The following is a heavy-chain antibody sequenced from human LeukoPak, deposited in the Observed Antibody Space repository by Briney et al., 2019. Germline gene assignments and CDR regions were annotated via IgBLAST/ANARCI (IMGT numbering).Heavy chain of an antibody. J-gene: IGHJ4*02. Sequence: GGSLRLSCAASGITFSSYGMSWVRQAPGKGLEWVSGISSTGGTTYYADSVKGRFTISRDNSKNTLYLQMNSLRAEDTAVYYCARDRFGNYYDSSGYFEYWGQGTLVTVSS. V-gene: IGHV3-23*01. CDR1: GITFSSYG. CDR2: ISSTGGTT. D-gene: IGHD3-22*01. CDR3: ARDRFGNYYDSSGYFEY.